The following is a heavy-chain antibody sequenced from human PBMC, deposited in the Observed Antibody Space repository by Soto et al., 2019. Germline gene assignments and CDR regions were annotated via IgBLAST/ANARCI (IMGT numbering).Heavy chain of an antibody. J-gene: IGHJ6*02. Sequence: QVQLVESGGGVVQPGRSLRLSCAASGFTFSSYGMHWVRQALGKGLEWVAVIWYDGSNKYYADSVKGRFTISRDNSKNTLYLQMNSLRAEDTAVYYCARGGYSYGYGRMDVWGQGTTVTVSS. CDR2: IWYDGSNK. CDR1: GFTFSSYG. CDR3: ARGGYSYGYGRMDV. D-gene: IGHD5-18*01. V-gene: IGHV3-33*01.